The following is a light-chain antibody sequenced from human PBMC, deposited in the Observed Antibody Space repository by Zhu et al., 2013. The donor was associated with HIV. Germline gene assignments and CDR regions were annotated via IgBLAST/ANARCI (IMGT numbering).Light chain of an antibody. V-gene: IGKV1-5*03. CDR2: RAS. CDR1: QSVRNW. Sequence: DIQMTQSPSTLSASVGDRVTITCRASQSVRNWLAWYQQKPGKAPNLLIYRASNLQSGVPSRFSGSGSGTEFTLTISSLQPDDFATYYCQQYNSYSRTFGQGTRVEIK. CDR3: QQYNSYSRT. J-gene: IGKJ1*01.